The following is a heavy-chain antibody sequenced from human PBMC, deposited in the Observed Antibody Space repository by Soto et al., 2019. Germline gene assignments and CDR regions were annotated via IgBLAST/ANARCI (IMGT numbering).Heavy chain of an antibody. D-gene: IGHD6-6*01. CDR1: GFSFSSYA. CDR2: LSDSGVSI. CDR3: AKDQSGGMAARLLY. J-gene: IGHJ4*02. V-gene: IGHV3-23*01. Sequence: GGSLRLSCAASGFSFSSYAMSWVRQAPGKGLEWVSALSDSGVSIYYAASVKGRFTISRDNSKNTLYLQMNSLRVEDTAVYYCAKDQSGGMAARLLYWGQGILVTVSS.